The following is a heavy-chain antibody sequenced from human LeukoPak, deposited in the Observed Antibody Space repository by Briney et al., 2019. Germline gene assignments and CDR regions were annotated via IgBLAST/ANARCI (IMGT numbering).Heavy chain of an antibody. J-gene: IGHJ4*02. V-gene: IGHV3-21*01. CDR2: SSSSSSYI. Sequence: GGSLRLSCAASGFTFSSYSMNWVRQAPGKGLEWVSSSSSSSSYIYYADSVKGRFTISRDNAKNSLYLQMNSLRAEDTAVYYCARARGCSGGSSYSLDYWGQGTLVTVST. CDR1: GFTFSSYS. D-gene: IGHD2-15*01. CDR3: ARARGCSGGSSYSLDY.